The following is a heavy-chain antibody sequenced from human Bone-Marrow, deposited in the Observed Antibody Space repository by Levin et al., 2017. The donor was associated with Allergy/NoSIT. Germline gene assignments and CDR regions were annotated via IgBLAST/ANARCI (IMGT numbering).Heavy chain of an antibody. D-gene: IGHD1-1*01. Sequence: PGGSLRLSCAASGFTVGTYAMGWVRQSPGKPLEWVSRISGGGGGTHYADFARGRFIISRDTSKNTLSLEMNDLRVEDTAVYHCEGSWTWGQGTLVTVSS. CDR1: GFTVGTYA. CDR2: ISGGGGGT. CDR3: EGSWT. J-gene: IGHJ4*02. V-gene: IGHV3-23*01.